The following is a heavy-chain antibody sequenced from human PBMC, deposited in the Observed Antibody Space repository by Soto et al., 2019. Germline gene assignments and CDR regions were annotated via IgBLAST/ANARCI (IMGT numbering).Heavy chain of an antibody. J-gene: IGHJ4*02. CDR3: AKDAGRGGGSVFDY. CDR1: GFIFSNYA. Sequence: GGSLRLSCAPSGFIFSNYAMSWVRQARGKGLEWVSAISGSGADTYYTESVKGRFTISRDNFKNTLYLQMNSLRAEDTAVYYWAKDAGRGGGSVFDYWGQGPLVTVSS. D-gene: IGHD2-15*01. CDR2: ISGSGADT. V-gene: IGHV3-23*01.